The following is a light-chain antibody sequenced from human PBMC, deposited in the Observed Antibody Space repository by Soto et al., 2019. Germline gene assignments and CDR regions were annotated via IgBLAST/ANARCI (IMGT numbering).Light chain of an antibody. J-gene: IGLJ3*02. V-gene: IGLV2-8*01. Sequence: QSALTQPPSASGSPGQSVTISCTGTSSDVGGYNYVSWYQQYPGRAPKLMIYEVTKRPSGVPDRFSGSKSGNTASLTVSGXXXXXXXDYYCSSYAASNNFYFVFGGGTKLTVL. CDR1: SSDVGGYNY. CDR2: EVT. CDR3: SSYAASNNFYFV.